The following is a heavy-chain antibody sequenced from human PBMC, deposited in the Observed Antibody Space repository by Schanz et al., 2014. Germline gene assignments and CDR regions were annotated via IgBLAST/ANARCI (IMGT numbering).Heavy chain of an antibody. CDR3: AKLDGYAYGSMGQEYFDY. Sequence: VQLVESGGGVVQPGRSLRLSCAASGFTFSSYGMHWVRQVPGKGLEWVAVVCYDGSKKYYADSVKGRFTTSRDNSENTLYLQMISLRAEDTAVYYCAKLDGYAYGSMGQEYFDYWGQGTLVAVSS. D-gene: IGHD5-18*01. CDR1: GFTFSSYG. J-gene: IGHJ4*02. CDR2: VCYDGSKK. V-gene: IGHV3-33*06.